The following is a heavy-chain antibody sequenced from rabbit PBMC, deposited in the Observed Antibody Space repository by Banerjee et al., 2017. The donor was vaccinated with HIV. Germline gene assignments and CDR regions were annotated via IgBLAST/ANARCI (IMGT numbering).Heavy chain of an antibody. Sequence: QEQLEESGGGLIQPEGSLTLTCKASGLDFSNSYWICWVRQAPGKGLEWIACVYTGSSGSTDYASWAKGRFTISKTSSTTVTLQMTSLTAADTATYFCAGGSYYVGFNLWGQGTLVTVS. CDR2: VYTGSSGST. CDR1: GLDFSNSYW. CDR3: AGGSYYVGFNL. J-gene: IGHJ4*01. D-gene: IGHD8-1*01. V-gene: IGHV1S45*01.